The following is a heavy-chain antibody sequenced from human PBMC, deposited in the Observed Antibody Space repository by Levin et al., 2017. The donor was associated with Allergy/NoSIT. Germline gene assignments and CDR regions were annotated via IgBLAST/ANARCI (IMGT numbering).Heavy chain of an antibody. D-gene: IGHD6-19*01. CDR2: IWYDGSNK. CDR3: ARARARGQQWLGPFDY. V-gene: IGHV3-33*01. J-gene: IGHJ4*02. CDR1: GFTFSSYG. Sequence: LSLTCAASGFTFSSYGMHWVRQAPGKGLEWVAVIWYDGSNKYYADSVKGRFTISRDNSKNTLYLQMNSLRAEDTAVYYCARARARGQQWLGPFDYWGQGTLVTVSS.